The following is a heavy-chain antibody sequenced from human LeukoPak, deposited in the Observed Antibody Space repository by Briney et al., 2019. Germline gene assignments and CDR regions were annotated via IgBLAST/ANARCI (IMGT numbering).Heavy chain of an antibody. CDR2: IYYSGST. J-gene: IGHJ6*03. CDR1: GGPISSSSYY. CDR3: ARHSSSRTFYYYYMDV. Sequence: EPSETLSLTCTVSGGPISSSSYYWGWIRQPPGKGLEWIGSIYYSGSTYYNPSLKSRVTISVDTSKNQFSLKLSSVTAADTAVYYCARHSSSRTFYYYYMDVWGKGTTVTVSS. V-gene: IGHV4-39*01.